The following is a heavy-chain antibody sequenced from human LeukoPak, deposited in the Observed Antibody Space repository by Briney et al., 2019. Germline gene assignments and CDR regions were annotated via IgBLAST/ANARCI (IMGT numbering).Heavy chain of an antibody. CDR1: GFTFSNYA. Sequence: GGSLRLSCAASGFTFSNYAMSWVRQAPGKGLEWVSSISASGVTTYNADSVKGRFTISRDNSKNTLYLQMNSLRAEDTAVYYCAKDSGVIVFGLGYHWGQGTLVTVSS. CDR2: ISASGVTT. V-gene: IGHV3-23*01. J-gene: IGHJ5*02. CDR3: AKDSGVIVFGLGYH. D-gene: IGHD3-16*02.